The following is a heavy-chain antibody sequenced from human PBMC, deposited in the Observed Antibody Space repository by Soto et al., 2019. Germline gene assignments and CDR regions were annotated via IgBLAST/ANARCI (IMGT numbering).Heavy chain of an antibody. J-gene: IGHJ4*02. V-gene: IGHV4-34*01. CDR2: INHSGST. D-gene: IGHD2-2*01. Sequence: LPETLSLTCAVYGGSFSGYYWSWIRQPPGKGLEWIGEINHSGSTNYNPSLKSRVTISVDTSKNQFSLKLSSVTAADTAVYYCARGRVVPAAMRYSAFFDYWGQGTLVTVPQ. CDR1: GGSFSGYY. CDR3: ARGRVVPAAMRYSAFFDY.